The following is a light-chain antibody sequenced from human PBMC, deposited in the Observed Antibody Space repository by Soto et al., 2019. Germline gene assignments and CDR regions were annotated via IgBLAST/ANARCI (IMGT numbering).Light chain of an antibody. CDR1: SSDVGGYNY. CDR3: ISYAGSNNLGV. V-gene: IGLV2-8*01. CDR2: EVS. J-gene: IGLJ2*01. Sequence: QSALTQPPSASGSPGQSVTISCTGTSSDVGGYNYVSWYQQHPGKAPKLTIYEVSKRPSGVPDRFSGSKSGNTASLTVSGLQAEDEADYYCISYAGSNNLGVFGGGTKLTVL.